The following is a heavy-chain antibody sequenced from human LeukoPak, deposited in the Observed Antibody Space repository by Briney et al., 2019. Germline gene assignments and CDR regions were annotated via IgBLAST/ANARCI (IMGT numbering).Heavy chain of an antibody. J-gene: IGHJ4*02. CDR2: ITSSGNTI. CDR3: ARGRFPNQFDY. D-gene: IGHD1-14*01. V-gene: IGHV3-48*03. CDR1: GFTFSSYE. Sequence: GGSLRLSCAASGFTFSSYEMNWVRQAPGKGLEWVSYITSSGNTIYYADSVKGRFTISRDNAKNSLYLQMNSLRAEDTAVYYCARGRFPNQFDYWGQGTLVTVSS.